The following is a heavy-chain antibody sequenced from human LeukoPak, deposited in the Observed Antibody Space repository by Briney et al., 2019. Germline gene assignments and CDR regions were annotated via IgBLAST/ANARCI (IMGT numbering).Heavy chain of an antibody. CDR1: GFTFSSYG. CDR3: AKDGGYQVASPNHDAFNA. D-gene: IGHD4-23*01. CDR2: ISYDGSNK. V-gene: IGHV3-30*18. Sequence: GGSLRLSCAASGFTFSSYGMHRVRQAPGKGLEWVAVISYDGSNKYYADSVKGRFTISRDNSKNTLYLQMNSLRAEDTAVYYCAKDGGYQVASPNHDAFNAWGQGTMVTVSS. J-gene: IGHJ3*01.